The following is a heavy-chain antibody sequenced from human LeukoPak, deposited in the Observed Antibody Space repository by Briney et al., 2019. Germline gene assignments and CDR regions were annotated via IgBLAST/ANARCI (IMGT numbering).Heavy chain of an antibody. CDR3: ATMYYYGSGSYYKEGNWFDP. V-gene: IGHV1-24*01. CDR2: FDPEDGET. CDR1: GYTLTELS. D-gene: IGHD3-10*01. Sequence: ASVKVSCKVSGYTLTELSMHWVRQAPGKGLEWMGGFDPEDGETIYAQKFQGRVTMTEDTSTDTAYMELSSLRSEDTAVYYCATMYYYGSGSYYKEGNWFDPWGQGTLVTVSS. J-gene: IGHJ5*02.